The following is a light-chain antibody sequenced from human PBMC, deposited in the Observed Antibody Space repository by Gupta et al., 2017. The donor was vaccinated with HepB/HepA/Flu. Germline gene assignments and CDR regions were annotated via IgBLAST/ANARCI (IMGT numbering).Light chain of an antibody. J-gene: IGKJ2*02. CDR2: AAS. V-gene: IGKV1-39*01. CDR3: QQSYSTPCT. Sequence: DIQMTQAPSSRCGSLGDSVTITCRASHGISSYLNWYQQKPGKAPKLLIYAASSLQSGVPSRFSGSGSGTDFTLTISSLQPEDFATYYCQQSYSTPCTFGQGTKLEIK. CDR1: HGISSY.